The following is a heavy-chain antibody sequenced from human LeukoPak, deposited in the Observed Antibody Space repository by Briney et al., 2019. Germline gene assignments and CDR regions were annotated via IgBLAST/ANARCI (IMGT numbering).Heavy chain of an antibody. CDR3: ARDRDPTRSWQFDY. CDR1: GFTFSSYT. D-gene: IGHD6-13*01. V-gene: IGHV3-21*01. Sequence: GGSLRLSCAASGFTFSSYTMTWVRQAPGKGLKWVSTITTGDGNTYYADSVKGRFTISRDNAKNSLYLQMNSLRAEDTAVYYCARDRDPTRSWQFDYWGQGTLVTVSS. J-gene: IGHJ4*02. CDR2: ITTGDGNT.